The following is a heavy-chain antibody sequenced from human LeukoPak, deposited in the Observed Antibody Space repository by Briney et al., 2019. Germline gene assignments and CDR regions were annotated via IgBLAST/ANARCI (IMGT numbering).Heavy chain of an antibody. V-gene: IGHV3-30*04. CDR1: GFDFSSYA. J-gene: IGHJ4*01. D-gene: IGHD6-19*01. Sequence: GGSLRLSCAASGFDFSSYAMHWVRQAPGKGLEWMAVIIYDGSNKNYADSVKGRFTISRDNSRNTLYMKMNSLRVEDTAVYYCARGVGETLSGWTLDYWGHGTLVAVSS. CDR2: IIYDGSNK. CDR3: ARGVGETLSGWTLDY.